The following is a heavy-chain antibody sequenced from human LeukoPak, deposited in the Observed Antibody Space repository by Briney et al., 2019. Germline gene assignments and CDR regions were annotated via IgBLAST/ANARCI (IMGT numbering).Heavy chain of an antibody. CDR1: GGSFSGYY. J-gene: IGHJ6*02. V-gene: IGHV4-34*01. CDR2: INHSGST. CDR3: AREGPPDV. Sequence: SETLSLTCAVYGGSFSGYYWSWIRQPPGKGLEWIGEINHSGSTNYNPSLKSRVTLSVDTSKNQFSLKLTSVIAADTAVYYCAREGPPDVWGQGTTVTVSS.